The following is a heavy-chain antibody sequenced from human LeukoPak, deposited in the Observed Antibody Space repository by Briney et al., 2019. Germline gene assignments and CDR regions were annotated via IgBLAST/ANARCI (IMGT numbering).Heavy chain of an antibody. V-gene: IGHV6-1*01. J-gene: IGHJ5*02. CDR1: GDTVSSNSAA. CDR2: TYYRSKWYN. CDR3: TRHGYP. Sequence: SQTLSLTCAISGDTVSSNSAAWNWIRQSPSRGLEWLGRTYYRSKWYNDYAGSLKSRITIDADTSKNQFSLQLNSVTPEDTAVYYCTRHGYPWGQGTLVTVSS.